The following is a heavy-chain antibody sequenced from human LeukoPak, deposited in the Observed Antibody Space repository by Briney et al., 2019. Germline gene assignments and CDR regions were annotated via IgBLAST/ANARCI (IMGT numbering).Heavy chain of an antibody. CDR1: GGSISSYY. Sequence: SETLSLTCTVSGGSISSYYWSWIRQPPGKGLEWIGYIYYSGSTNYNPSLKSRVTISVDTSKNQFSLKLSSVTAADTAVYYCARGRGVRGVPYWGQGTLVTVSS. CDR2: IYYSGST. J-gene: IGHJ4*02. V-gene: IGHV4-59*12. D-gene: IGHD3-10*01. CDR3: ARGRGVRGVPY.